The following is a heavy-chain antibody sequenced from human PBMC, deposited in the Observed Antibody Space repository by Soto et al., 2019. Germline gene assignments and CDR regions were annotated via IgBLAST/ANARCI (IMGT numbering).Heavy chain of an antibody. V-gene: IGHV3-53*01. J-gene: IGHJ6*02. CDR3: ARGSQDYRNNDPYCCAMDV. CDR1: GFSVSSNY. D-gene: IGHD4-4*01. CDR2: FYSGGTT. Sequence: EVQVVESGGGLIQPGGSLRLSCVASGFSVSSNYISWVRQAPGKGLEWVSVFYSGGTTYHAGSVKGRFTISRDTSKNTVYLQMNSLRAEDTAVYYCARGSQDYRNNDPYCCAMDVWGQGTTVTVSS.